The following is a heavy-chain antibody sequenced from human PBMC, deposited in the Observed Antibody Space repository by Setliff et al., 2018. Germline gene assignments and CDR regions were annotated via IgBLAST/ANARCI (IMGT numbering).Heavy chain of an antibody. CDR3: ARYDSSGYSENYYFDY. J-gene: IGHJ4*02. CDR1: GGSISTTDYY. V-gene: IGHV4-39*07. Sequence: ASETLSLTCTVSGGSISTTDYYWGWIRQPPGKGLEWIGCVYYSGNTYYSPSLKSRVTMFVDTFKNQFSLTLYSVTAADTAIYYCARYDSSGYSENYYFDYWGQGTLVTVSS. D-gene: IGHD3-22*01. CDR2: VYYSGNT.